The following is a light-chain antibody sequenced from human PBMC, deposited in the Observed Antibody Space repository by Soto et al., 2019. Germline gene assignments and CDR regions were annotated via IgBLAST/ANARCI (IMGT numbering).Light chain of an antibody. CDR3: QQYGSSPRYT. J-gene: IGKJ2*01. V-gene: IGKV3-20*01. CDR2: GAS. Sequence: EIVLTQSPGTLSLSPGERATLSCRASQSVSNNYLAWYQQKPDQAPRLLIYGASSRATGIPDRFSGSGSGTDFTLTISRLEPEDFAVDYCQQYGSSPRYTFGQGTKLEIK. CDR1: QSVSNNY.